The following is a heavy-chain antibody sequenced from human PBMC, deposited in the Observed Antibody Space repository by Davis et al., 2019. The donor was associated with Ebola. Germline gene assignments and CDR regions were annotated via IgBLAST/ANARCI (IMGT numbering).Heavy chain of an antibody. V-gene: IGHV1-2*02. D-gene: IGHD2-2*02. CDR2: INPNSGGT. J-gene: IGHJ5*02. CDR1: SYTFTSYY. Sequence: ASVKVSCKASSYTFTSYYMHWVRQAPGQGLEWMGWINPNSGGTNYAQKFQGRVTMTRDTSISTAYMELSRLRSDDTAVYYCARDRPAAIRSVNWFDPWGQGTLVTVSS. CDR3: ARDRPAAIRSVNWFDP.